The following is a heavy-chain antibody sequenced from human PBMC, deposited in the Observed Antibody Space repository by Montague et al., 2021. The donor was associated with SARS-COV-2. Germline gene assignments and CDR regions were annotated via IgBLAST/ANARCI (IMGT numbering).Heavy chain of an antibody. J-gene: IGHJ4*02. CDR2: IEQDGSEK. CDR3: ARDNDDFWSGYYPLDY. V-gene: IGHV3-7*01. D-gene: IGHD3-3*01. Sequence: SLRLSCAASGFTFSSYWMSWVRQAPGKGLEWVANIEQDGSEKYYVDSVKDRFTISRDNAKNSLYLQMNSLRAEDTAVYYCARDNDDFWSGYYPLDYWGQGTLVTVSS. CDR1: GFTFSSYW.